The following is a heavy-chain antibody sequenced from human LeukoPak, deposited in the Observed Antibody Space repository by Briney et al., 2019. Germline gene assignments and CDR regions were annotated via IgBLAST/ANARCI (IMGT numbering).Heavy chain of an antibody. Sequence: ASETLSLTCTVSGGSVSSSSYFWGWIRQPPGKGLDWIGSIDDSGSTYYNPSLESRVTISVDTSKNQFSLRLSSVTAADTAVYYCARLGPRNSSGYYYYWGQGTLVTVSS. CDR1: GGSVSSSSYF. D-gene: IGHD3-22*01. CDR2: IDDSGST. CDR3: ARLGPRNSSGYYYY. J-gene: IGHJ4*02. V-gene: IGHV4-39*01.